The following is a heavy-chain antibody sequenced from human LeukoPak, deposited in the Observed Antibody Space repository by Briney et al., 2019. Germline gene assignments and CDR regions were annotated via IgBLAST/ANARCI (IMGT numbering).Heavy chain of an antibody. Sequence: GGSLRLSCAAYGFTFSSYAMSWVRQAPGKGLEWVSGISGSGGSTNYADSVKGRFTTSRENSKNTLYLQMNSLRAEDTAVYYCAKDSAKKYDDYWGQGTLVTVSS. CDR2: ISGSGGST. D-gene: IGHD2/OR15-2a*01. CDR1: GFTFSSYA. V-gene: IGHV3-23*01. CDR3: AKDSAKKYDDY. J-gene: IGHJ4*02.